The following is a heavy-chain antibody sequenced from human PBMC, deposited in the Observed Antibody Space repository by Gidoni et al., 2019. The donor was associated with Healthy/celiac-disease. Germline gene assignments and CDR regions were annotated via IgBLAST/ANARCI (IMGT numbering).Heavy chain of an antibody. Sequence: EVQLVESGGGLVQPGGSLRLSCAASRFPVSSNYMSWVRQAPGKGLEWVSVIYSGGSTYYADSVKGRFTISRDNSKNTLYLQMNSLRAEDTAVYYCARDSPQEAIAAAGKESYYYYYMDVWGKGTTVTVSS. CDR3: ARDSPQEAIAAAGKESYYYYYMDV. CDR1: RFPVSSNY. D-gene: IGHD6-13*01. V-gene: IGHV3-66*01. J-gene: IGHJ6*03. CDR2: IYSGGST.